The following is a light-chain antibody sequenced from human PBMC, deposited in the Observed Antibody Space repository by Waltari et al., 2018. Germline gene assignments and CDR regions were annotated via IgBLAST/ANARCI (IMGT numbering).Light chain of an antibody. CDR2: AAA. CDR1: QSVSRA. V-gene: IGKV3-20*01. CDR3: QHYVNLPVT. Sequence: ETVFTQSPGTMSLSPGESATLSCRASQSVSRALAWYQQKPGQAPRLLIYAAATMATGVPDRFSGSGSGTDFSLTISRLDPEDFAVYYCQHYVNLPVTFGQGTKVEI. J-gene: IGKJ1*01.